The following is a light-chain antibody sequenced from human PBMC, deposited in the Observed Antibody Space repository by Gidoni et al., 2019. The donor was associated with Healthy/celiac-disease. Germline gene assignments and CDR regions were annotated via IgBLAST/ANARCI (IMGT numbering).Light chain of an antibody. CDR1: QSVLYSSNNKHY. J-gene: IGKJ1*01. V-gene: IGKV4-1*01. Sequence: DIVMNQYPDSLAVSLGERATIHCKSSQSVLYSSNNKHYLAWYQQKPGQPPKLLIYWASTRESGVPDRFSGSGSGTDFTLTISSLQAEDVAVYYCQQYYSTPRTFGQGTKVEIK. CDR3: QQYYSTPRT. CDR2: WAS.